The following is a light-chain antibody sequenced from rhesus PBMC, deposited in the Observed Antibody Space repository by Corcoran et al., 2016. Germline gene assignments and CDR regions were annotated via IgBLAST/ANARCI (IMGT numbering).Light chain of an antibody. Sequence: EIVMTQSPATLALSPGERATLSCRASQSVSSYLAWYQQKPGQAPRHLIYGTSSRATGIPDRFSGSGSGTEFTLTISSLEPEDVGVYFCLQSSNWWTFGQGTKVEIK. CDR1: QSVSSY. CDR3: LQSSNWWT. CDR2: GTS. V-gene: IGKV3-24*04. J-gene: IGKJ1*01.